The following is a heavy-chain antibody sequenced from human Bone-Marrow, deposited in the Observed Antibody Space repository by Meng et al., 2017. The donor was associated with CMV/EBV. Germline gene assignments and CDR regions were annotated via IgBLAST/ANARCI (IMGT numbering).Heavy chain of an antibody. D-gene: IGHD2-2*01. Sequence: QVQLVQSGGGVKKPGASVKVSCNVSGITLTELSMHWVRQAPGKGLEWMGGFDPEDGETIYAQKFQGRVTMTEDTSTDTAYMELSSLRSEDTAVYYCATVGEYPYYFDYWGQGTLVTVSS. CDR2: FDPEDGET. J-gene: IGHJ4*02. V-gene: IGHV1-24*01. CDR3: ATVGEYPYYFDY. CDR1: GITLTELS.